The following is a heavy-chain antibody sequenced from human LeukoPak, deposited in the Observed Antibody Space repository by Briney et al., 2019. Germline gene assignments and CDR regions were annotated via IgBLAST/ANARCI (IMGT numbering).Heavy chain of an antibody. CDR1: GGSISSYY. V-gene: IGHV4-59*01. Sequence: SETLSLTCTVSGGSISSYYWSWIRQPPGKRLEWIGYIYYSGSTNYNPSLKSRVTISVDTSKNQFSLKLSSVTTADTAVYYCARVNYGLGGVIALGVFDIWGQGTMVTVSS. CDR2: IYYSGST. CDR3: ARVNYGLGGVIALGVFDI. D-gene: IGHD3-16*02. J-gene: IGHJ3*02.